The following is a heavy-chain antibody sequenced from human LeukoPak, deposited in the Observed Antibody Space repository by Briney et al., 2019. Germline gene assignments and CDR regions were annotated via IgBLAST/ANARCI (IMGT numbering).Heavy chain of an antibody. J-gene: IGHJ6*02. CDR3: ARLLSRKFINYYYGMDV. D-gene: IGHD2-2*01. Sequence: SETLSHTCAVYGGSFSGYYWSWIRQPPGKGLGWIGEINHSGSTNYNPSLRNRVTISVDTSKNQFSLKLSSVTAADTAVYYCARLLSRKFINYYYGMDVWGQGTTVTVSS. V-gene: IGHV4-34*01. CDR2: INHSGST. CDR1: GGSFSGYY.